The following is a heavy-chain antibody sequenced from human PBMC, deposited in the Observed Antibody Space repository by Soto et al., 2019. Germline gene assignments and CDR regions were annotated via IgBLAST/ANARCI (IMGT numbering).Heavy chain of an antibody. CDR1: GFTFDDYT. CDR2: ISWDGGST. V-gene: IGHV3-43*01. CDR3: AKDRYNWNYDYYGMDV. J-gene: IGHJ6*02. Sequence: GGSLRLSCAASGFTFDDYTMHWVRQAPGKGLEWVSLISWDGGSTYYADSGKGRFTISRDNSKNSLYLEMNSLRTEDTALYYCAKDRYNWNYDYYGMDVWGQGTTVTVSS. D-gene: IGHD1-20*01.